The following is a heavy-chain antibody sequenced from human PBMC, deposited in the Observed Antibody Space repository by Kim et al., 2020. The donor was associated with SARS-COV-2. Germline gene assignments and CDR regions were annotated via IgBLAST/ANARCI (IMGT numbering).Heavy chain of an antibody. D-gene: IGHD1-26*01. V-gene: IGHV5-51*01. CDR1: GYSFTSYW. CDR3: AISYSGSSEAAFDI. CDR2: IYPGDSDT. J-gene: IGHJ3*02. Sequence: GESLKISCKGSGYSFTSYWITWVRQMPGKGLEWMGIIYPGDSDTRYSPSFQGQVTIPADKSISTAYLPWSSLKASDSAMYYCAISYSGSSEAAFDIWGQGTMVTVSS.